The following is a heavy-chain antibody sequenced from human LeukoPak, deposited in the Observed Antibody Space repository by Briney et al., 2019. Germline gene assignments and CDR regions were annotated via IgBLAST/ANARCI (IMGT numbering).Heavy chain of an antibody. CDR3: ARGSAGRSWFDP. CDR2: IHFSGNT. V-gene: IGHV4-61*01. J-gene: IGHJ5*02. Sequence: SETLSLTCSVSSGXVTSGNLYWSWIRQPPGKGLEWVGYIHFSGNTNYNPSLKSRVTISVDTSKNHFSLKLSSLTPADTAVYYCARGSAGRSWFDPWGQGSLVIVSS. CDR1: SGXVTSGNLY.